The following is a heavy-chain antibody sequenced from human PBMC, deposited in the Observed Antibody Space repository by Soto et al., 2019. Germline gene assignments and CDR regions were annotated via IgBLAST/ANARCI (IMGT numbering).Heavy chain of an antibody. CDR3: ARGRYCTNGVCYTIWWWFDP. D-gene: IGHD2-8*01. Sequence: LETLALTCTVSGGSISSSSYYWGWIRQPPGKGLEWIGSIYYSGSTYYNPSLKSRVTISVDTSKNQFSLKLSSVTAADTAVYYCARGRYCTNGVCYTIWWWFDPWGQGTLVTVSS. CDR1: GGSISSSSYY. J-gene: IGHJ5*02. V-gene: IGHV4-39*07. CDR2: IYYSGST.